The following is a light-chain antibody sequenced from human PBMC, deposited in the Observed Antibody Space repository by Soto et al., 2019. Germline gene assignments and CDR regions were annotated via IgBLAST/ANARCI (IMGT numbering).Light chain of an antibody. V-gene: IGKV3-11*01. CDR1: QSVRSN. J-gene: IGKJ5*01. CDR3: QQRSNWPIT. CDR2: GAS. Sequence: EVVMTQSPATLSVSPGERVTLSCRASQSVRSNLAWYQQKPGQSPRLLIYGASTRPTDIPARFSGSGSGTDFTLTISSLEPEDFALYYCQQRSNWPITFGQGTRLEI.